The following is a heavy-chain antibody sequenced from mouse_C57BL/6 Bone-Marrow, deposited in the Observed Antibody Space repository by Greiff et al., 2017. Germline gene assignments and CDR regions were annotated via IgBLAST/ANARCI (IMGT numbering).Heavy chain of an antibody. CDR2: ISYDGSN. CDR3: AREILLVRGGGYWYFDV. Sequence: DVHLVESGPGLVKPSQSLSLTCSVTGYSITSGYYWNWIRQFPGNKLEWMGYISYDGSNNYNPSLKNRISITRNPSKNQFFLQLNSVTTEDTATYYCAREILLVRGGGYWYFDVWGTVTTLTGAS. D-gene: IGHD2-14*01. CDR1: GYSITSGYY. J-gene: IGHJ1*03. V-gene: IGHV3-6*01.